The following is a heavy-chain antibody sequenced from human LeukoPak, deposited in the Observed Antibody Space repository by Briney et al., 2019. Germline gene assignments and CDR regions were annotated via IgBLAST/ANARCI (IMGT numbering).Heavy chain of an antibody. V-gene: IGHV3-21*01. D-gene: IGHD3-3*01. CDR1: GFTLRSYT. Sequence: GGSLRLSCAASGFTLRSYTMNWVRQAPGKGLEWVSSIGISSNKIYYADSVKGRFIISRDNAKNSVYLQMNSLRAEDTAVYYCARRRGDYDFWSGHEDSPGPYYMDVWGKGTTVTVSS. CDR2: IGISSNKI. CDR3: ARRRGDYDFWSGHEDSPGPYYMDV. J-gene: IGHJ6*03.